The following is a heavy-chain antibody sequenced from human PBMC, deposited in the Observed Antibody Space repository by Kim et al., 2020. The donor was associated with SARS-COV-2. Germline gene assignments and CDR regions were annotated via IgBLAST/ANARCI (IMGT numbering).Heavy chain of an antibody. D-gene: IGHD3-22*01. V-gene: IGHV3-30*01. J-gene: IGHJ4*02. CDR3: ARAVGSYYYDSSGLDY. Sequence: SVKGRFTISGDNSKNTLYLQMNSLRAEDTAVYYGARAVGSYYYDSSGLDYWGQGTLVTISS.